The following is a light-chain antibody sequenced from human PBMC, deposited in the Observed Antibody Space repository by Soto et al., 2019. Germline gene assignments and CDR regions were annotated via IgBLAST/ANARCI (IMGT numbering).Light chain of an antibody. CDR2: GAS. V-gene: IGKV3-15*01. J-gene: IGKJ1*01. CDR1: LTMNNN. Sequence: EIVMTQSPATLSVSPGESVTLSCRASLTMNNNIAWYQHKPGQASRLLIFGASSRATGVPGRFSGSGFGTEFTRSISSLQSEDFAVYYCQQYNERPPWTFGQGTKVEMK. CDR3: QQYNERPPWT.